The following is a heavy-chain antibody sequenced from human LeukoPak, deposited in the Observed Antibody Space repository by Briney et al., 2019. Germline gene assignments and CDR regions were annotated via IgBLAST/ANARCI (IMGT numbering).Heavy chain of an antibody. CDR2: TYYSGST. Sequence: GSLRLSCAASGFAFSSYSMNWVRQAPGKGLEWIGSTYYSGSTYYNPSLKSRVTISVDTSKNQFSLKLSSVTAADTAVYYCASRVVAATAPFDYWGQGTLVTVSS. V-gene: IGHV4-59*05. J-gene: IGHJ4*02. D-gene: IGHD2-15*01. CDR3: ASRVVAATAPFDY. CDR1: GFAFSSYSMN.